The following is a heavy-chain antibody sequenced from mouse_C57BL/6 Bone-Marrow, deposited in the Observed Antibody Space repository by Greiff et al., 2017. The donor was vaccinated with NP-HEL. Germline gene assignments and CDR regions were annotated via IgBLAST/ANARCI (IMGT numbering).Heavy chain of an antibody. CDR1: GYTFTNYW. V-gene: IGHV1-63*01. Sequence: VKLMESGAELVRPGTSVKMSCKASGYTFTNYWIGWAKQRPGHGLEWIGDIYPGGGYTNYNEKFKGKATLTADKSSSTAYMQFSSLTSEDSAIYYCAFGLYYFDYWGQGTTLTVSS. J-gene: IGHJ2*01. CDR2: IYPGGGYT. CDR3: AFGLYYFDY.